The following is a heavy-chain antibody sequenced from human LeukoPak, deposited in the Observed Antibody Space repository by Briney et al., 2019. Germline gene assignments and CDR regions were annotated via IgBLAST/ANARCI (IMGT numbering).Heavy chain of an antibody. V-gene: IGHV3-23*01. CDR1: GFTVSSYA. D-gene: IGHD3-22*01. CDR2: ISGSGGGT. Sequence: GGSLRLSCAASGFTVSSYAMSWVRQAPGKGLEWVSAISGSGGGTYYADSVKGRFTISRDNSKNALYLHMSSLRADDTAVYYCVKDLRSTRQVVVIDYLNDIWGQGTLVTVSS. J-gene: IGHJ4*02. CDR3: VKDLRSTRQVVVIDYLNDI.